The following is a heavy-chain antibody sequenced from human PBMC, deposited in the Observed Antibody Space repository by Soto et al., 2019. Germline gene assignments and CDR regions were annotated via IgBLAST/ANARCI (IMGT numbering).Heavy chain of an antibody. Sequence: SETLSLTCTVSGGSISTYYWSWIRQPAGKGLEWIGRIYASGSTNYNPSLKSRVTMSVATSKNQFSLKLSSVTAADTAVYYCARGGMVIIPTATAFEYWGQGTLVTVSS. CDR3: ARGGMVIIPTATAFEY. CDR2: IYASGST. J-gene: IGHJ4*02. D-gene: IGHD2-2*01. CDR1: GGSISTYY. V-gene: IGHV4-4*07.